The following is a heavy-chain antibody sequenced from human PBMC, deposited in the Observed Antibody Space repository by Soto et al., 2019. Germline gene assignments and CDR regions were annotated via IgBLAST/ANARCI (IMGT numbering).Heavy chain of an antibody. J-gene: IGHJ6*02. CDR1: GFTFSSYA. CDR2: ISGSGGST. CDR3: AKEGIAAHYYYYGMDV. V-gene: IGHV3-23*01. D-gene: IGHD6-6*01. Sequence: EVQLLESGGGLVQPGGSLRLSCPASGFTFSSYAMSWVRQAPGKGLEWVSAISGSGGSTYYADSVKGRFTISRDNSKNTLYLQMNSLRAEDTAVYYCAKEGIAAHYYYYGMDVWGQGTTVTVSS.